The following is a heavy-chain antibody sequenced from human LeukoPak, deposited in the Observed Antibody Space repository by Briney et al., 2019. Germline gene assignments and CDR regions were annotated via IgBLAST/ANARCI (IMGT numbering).Heavy chain of an antibody. V-gene: IGHV4-59*02. CDR2: IHYSGST. J-gene: IGHJ4*02. CDR1: GGSVSGYC. Sequence: SGTLSLTCTVSGGSVSGYCWSWIRQPPGKGLEWIGYIHYSGSTNYNPSLKSRVTISVDTSKNQFSLKLSSVTAADTAIYYCARGGSKQWLVDDSWGQGTLVTVSS. CDR3: ARGGSKQWLVDDS. D-gene: IGHD6-19*01.